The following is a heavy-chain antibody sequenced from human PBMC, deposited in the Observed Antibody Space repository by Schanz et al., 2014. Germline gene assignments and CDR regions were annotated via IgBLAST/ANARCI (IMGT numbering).Heavy chain of an antibody. V-gene: IGHV3-23*01. CDR2: ISGSGGST. J-gene: IGHJ4*02. Sequence: EVQLLESGGGLVQPGGSLRLSCAASGFTFATYAMSWVRQAPGKGLEWVSGISGSGGSTYDADSVKGRFTISRDNSKNTLYLQMNSLRAEDTAVYYCAKDHAGSDILTALGNWGQGTLVTVSS. CDR1: GFTFATYA. CDR3: AKDHAGSDILTALGN. D-gene: IGHD3-9*01.